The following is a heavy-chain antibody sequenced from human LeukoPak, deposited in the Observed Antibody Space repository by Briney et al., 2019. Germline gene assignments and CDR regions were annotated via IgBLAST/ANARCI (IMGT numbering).Heavy chain of an antibody. V-gene: IGHV4-59*01. CDR3: ARAGYTAMASE. CDR1: GGSISRYY. CDR2: IYYSVST. D-gene: IGHD5-18*01. Sequence: SETLSLTCTVSGGSISRYYWSWIRQPPGKGLEWIGYIYYSVSTYYNPSLKSRVTISEDTSKNQFSLKLSSVTAADTAVYYCARAGYTAMASEWGQGTLVTVSS. J-gene: IGHJ4*02.